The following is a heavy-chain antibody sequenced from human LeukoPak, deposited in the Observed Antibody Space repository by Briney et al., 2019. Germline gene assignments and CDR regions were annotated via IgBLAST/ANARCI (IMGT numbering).Heavy chain of an antibody. CDR2: INHSGST. D-gene: IGHD1-26*01. Sequence: KPSETLSLTCAVYGGSFSGYYWSWIRQPPGKGLEWIGEINHSGSTSYNPSLKSRVTISVDTSKNQFSLKLSSVTAADTAVYYCARGVGSYYLGWGQGTLVTVSS. J-gene: IGHJ4*02. CDR1: GGSFSGYY. V-gene: IGHV4-34*01. CDR3: ARGVGSYYLG.